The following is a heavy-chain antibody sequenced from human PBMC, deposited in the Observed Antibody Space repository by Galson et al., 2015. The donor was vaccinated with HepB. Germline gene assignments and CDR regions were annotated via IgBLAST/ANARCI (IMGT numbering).Heavy chain of an antibody. CDR3: ARDQDPGARPLWHFDL. D-gene: IGHD4/OR15-4a*01. CDR1: GFTFNSYW. Sequence: SLRLSCAASGFTFNSYWMTWVRQAPGKGLEWVANIKQDGTEKYYGDSVKGRFTISRDNAKNSLSLQMNSLRAEDTAVYYCARDQDPGARPLWHFDLWGRGTLVTVSS. CDR2: IKQDGTEK. J-gene: IGHJ2*01. V-gene: IGHV3-7*01.